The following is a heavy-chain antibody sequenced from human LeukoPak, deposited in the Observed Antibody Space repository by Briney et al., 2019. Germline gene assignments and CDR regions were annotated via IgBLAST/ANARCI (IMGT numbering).Heavy chain of an antibody. CDR1: GYTFTSYG. CDR3: ASTSTTGAIDY. V-gene: IGHV1-18*01. J-gene: IGHJ4*02. D-gene: IGHD1-1*01. Sequence: ASVKVSCKASGYTFTSYGISWVRQAPGQGLEWMGWISAYNGNTNYAQKLQGRVTMTTDPSTSTAYTELRSLVSDDTAVYYCASTSTTGAIDYWGQGALVTVSS. CDR2: ISAYNGNT.